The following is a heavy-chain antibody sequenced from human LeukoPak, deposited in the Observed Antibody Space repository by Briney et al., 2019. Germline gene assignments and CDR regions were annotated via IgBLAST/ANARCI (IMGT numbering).Heavy chain of an antibody. CDR1: GYTFTGYY. J-gene: IGHJ4*02. Sequence: ASVKVSCKASGYTFTGYYMHWVRQATGQGLEWMGWMNPNSGNTGYAQKFQGRVTMTRNTSISTAYMELSSLRSEDTAVYYCARGPPQLLWFGEPIDYWGQGTLVTVSS. D-gene: IGHD3-10*01. CDR3: ARGPPQLLWFGEPIDY. CDR2: MNPNSGNT. V-gene: IGHV1-8*02.